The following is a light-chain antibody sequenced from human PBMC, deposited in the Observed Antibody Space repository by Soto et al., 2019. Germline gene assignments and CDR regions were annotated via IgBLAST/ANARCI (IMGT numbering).Light chain of an antibody. CDR2: DVS. CDR1: SSDIGAYDY. Sequence: QSVLTQPASVSGSPGQSITISCTGTSSDIGAYDYVSWYQQHPGGVPKLLIFDVSSRPSGVSSRFSGSKSGNTASLTISGLQADDESDYYCSSYADSSARDYVFGGGTKVTVL. J-gene: IGLJ1*01. CDR3: SSYADSSARDYV. V-gene: IGLV2-14*03.